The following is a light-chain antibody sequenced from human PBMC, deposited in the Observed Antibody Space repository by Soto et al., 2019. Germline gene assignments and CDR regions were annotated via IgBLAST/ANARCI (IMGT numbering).Light chain of an antibody. CDR3: QHYGSSPRT. J-gene: IGKJ1*01. V-gene: IGKV3-20*01. Sequence: EIVLTQSPGTLSLSPGERATLSCRASQSISSSYLAWYQQKPGQAPRLLIYGASIRATGIPDRFSGIESGTDFTLTISRLEPEDFAVYYCQHYGSSPRTFGQGTKVEIK. CDR2: GAS. CDR1: QSISSSY.